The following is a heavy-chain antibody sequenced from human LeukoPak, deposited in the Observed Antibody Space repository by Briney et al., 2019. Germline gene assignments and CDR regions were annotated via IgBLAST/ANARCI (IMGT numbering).Heavy chain of an antibody. V-gene: IGHV4-34*01. CDR3: ARVIGIAVAGTYRGYYYYYYMDV. Sequence: PSETLSLTCAVYGGSFSGYYWSWIRQPPGKGLEWIGEINHSGSTNSNPSLKSRVTISVDTSKNQFSLKLSSVTAADTAVYYCARVIGIAVAGTYRGYYYYYYMDVWGKGTTVTVSS. J-gene: IGHJ6*03. CDR2: INHSGST. D-gene: IGHD6-19*01. CDR1: GGSFSGYY.